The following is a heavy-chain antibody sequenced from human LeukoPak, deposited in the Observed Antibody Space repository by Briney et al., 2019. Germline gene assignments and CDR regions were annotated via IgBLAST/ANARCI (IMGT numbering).Heavy chain of an antibody. Sequence: GPSVKVSCKASGGTFSSYAISWVRQAPGQGLEWMGGIIPIFGTANYAQKFQGRVTITADESTSTAYMELSSLRSEDTAVYYCAGPFAVTLDDAFDIWGQGTMVTVSS. J-gene: IGHJ3*02. CDR3: AGPFAVTLDDAFDI. CDR1: GGTFSSYA. V-gene: IGHV1-69*01. CDR2: IIPIFGTA. D-gene: IGHD2-21*02.